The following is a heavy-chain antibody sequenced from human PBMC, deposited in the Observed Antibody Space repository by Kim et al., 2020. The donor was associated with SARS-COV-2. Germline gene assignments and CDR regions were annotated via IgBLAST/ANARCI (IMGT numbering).Heavy chain of an antibody. D-gene: IGHD6-19*01. Sequence: GGSLRLSCAASGFTFSSYAMSWVRQAPGKGLEWVSGISGSGGSTYHADSVKGRFTISRDNSKNTLYLQMNSLRAEDTAVYYCAKDRRSGIAVAASDWGQGTVVTVSS. J-gene: IGHJ4*02. CDR3: AKDRRSGIAVAASD. CDR2: ISGSGGST. V-gene: IGHV3-23*01. CDR1: GFTFSSYA.